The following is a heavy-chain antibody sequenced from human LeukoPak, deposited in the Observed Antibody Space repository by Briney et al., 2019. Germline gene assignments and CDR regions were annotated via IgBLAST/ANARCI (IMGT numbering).Heavy chain of an antibody. V-gene: IGHV4-59*11. J-gene: IGHJ4*02. CDR3: ARLYYYDSSGYRFYYFDH. CDR1: GGSISSHY. D-gene: IGHD3-22*01. Sequence: SETLSLTCTVSGGSISSHYWSWIRQPPGKGLEWIGYIYYSGSTNYNPSLKSRVTISLDTSKSQFSLRLSSVTAADTAVYYCARLYYYDSSGYRFYYFDHWGQGTLVTVSS. CDR2: IYYSGST.